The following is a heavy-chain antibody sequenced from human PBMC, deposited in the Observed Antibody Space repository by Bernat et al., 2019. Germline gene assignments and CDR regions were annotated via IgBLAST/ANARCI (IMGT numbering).Heavy chain of an antibody. CDR1: GFTFSSYS. Sequence: EVQLVESGGGLVQPGGSLRLSCAASGFTFSSYSMNWVRQAPGKGLEWVSYISSSSSSTIYYADSVKGRFTISRDNAKNSLYLQMNSLRAEDTAVYYCARQYYYDSSGYYPVGMDVWGQGTTVTVSS. D-gene: IGHD3-22*01. J-gene: IGHJ6*02. CDR2: ISSSSSSTI. V-gene: IGHV3-48*01. CDR3: ARQYYYDSSGYYPVGMDV.